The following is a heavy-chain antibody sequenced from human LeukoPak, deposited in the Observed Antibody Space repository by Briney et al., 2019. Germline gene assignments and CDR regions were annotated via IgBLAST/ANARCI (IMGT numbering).Heavy chain of an antibody. CDR3: ARGLHGYNSLDY. Sequence: GGSLRLSCAASGFTFSSYSMNWVRQAPGKGLEWVSSISSSSSYIYYADSVKGRFTISRDNAKNSLYLQMNSLRAEDTAVYYCARGLHGYNSLDYWGQGTLVTVSS. CDR2: ISSSSSYI. D-gene: IGHD5-24*01. J-gene: IGHJ4*02. V-gene: IGHV3-21*01. CDR1: GFTFSSYS.